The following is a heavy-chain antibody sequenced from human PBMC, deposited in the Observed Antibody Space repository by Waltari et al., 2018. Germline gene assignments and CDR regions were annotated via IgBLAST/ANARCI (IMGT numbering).Heavy chain of an antibody. CDR3: ARDLVATPP. V-gene: IGHV3-7*01. Sequence: EVQLVDSVGELVQPGGSLRLSCAASGFSFSRSWMTWVRQTPGKGLEWVGNIQQNGSEKWYADSVKGRFTISRDNAMNLVYLQMNSLRVEDTAVYYCARDLVATPPWGQGTLVTVSS. J-gene: IGHJ5*02. CDR2: IQQNGSEK. CDR1: GFSFSRSW. D-gene: IGHD2-21*02.